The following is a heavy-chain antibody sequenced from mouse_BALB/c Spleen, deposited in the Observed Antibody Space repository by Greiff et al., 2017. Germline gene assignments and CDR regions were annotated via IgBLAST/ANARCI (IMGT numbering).Heavy chain of an antibody. D-gene: IGHD1-1*01. CDR2: IHPNSGIT. CDR3: AIGIYYYGSPFAY. Sequence: VQLQQPGSVLVRPGASVKLSCKASGYTFTSSWMHWAKQRPGQGLEWIGEIHPNSGITNYNEKFKGKATLTVDTSSSTAYVDLSSLTSEDSAVYYGAIGIYYYGSPFAYWGQGTLVTVSA. CDR1: GYTFTSSW. J-gene: IGHJ3*01. V-gene: IGHV1S130*01.